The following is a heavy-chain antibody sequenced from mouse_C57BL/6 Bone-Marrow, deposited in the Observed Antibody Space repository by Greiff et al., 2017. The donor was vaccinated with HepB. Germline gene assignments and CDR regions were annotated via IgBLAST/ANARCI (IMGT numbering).Heavy chain of an antibody. CDR1: GYTFTSYW. J-gene: IGHJ2*01. CDR3: AREGAGYYVDY. CDR2: IDPSDSET. V-gene: IGHV1-52*01. Sequence: QVQLQQPGAELVRPGSSVKLSCKASGYTFTSYWMHWVKQRPIQGLEWIGNIDPSDSETHYNQKFKDKATLTVDKSSSTAYMQLSSLTSEDSAVYYCAREGAGYYVDYWRQGTTLTVSS.